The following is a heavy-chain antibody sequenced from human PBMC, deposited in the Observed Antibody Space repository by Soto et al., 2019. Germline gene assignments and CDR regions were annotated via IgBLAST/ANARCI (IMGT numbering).Heavy chain of an antibody. CDR1: GFTFSTYS. J-gene: IGHJ4*02. V-gene: IGHV3-21*01. Sequence: PGGSLRLSCAASGFTFSTYSMNWVRQAPGKGLEWVSSITGSGRYIYYADSVKGRFTISRDNAENSLFLQMNSLRAEDTAVYYCVRVGGGVVVVPGANRGDYWGQGTLVTVSS. CDR2: ITGSGRYI. CDR3: VRVGGGVVVVPGANRGDY. D-gene: IGHD2-2*01.